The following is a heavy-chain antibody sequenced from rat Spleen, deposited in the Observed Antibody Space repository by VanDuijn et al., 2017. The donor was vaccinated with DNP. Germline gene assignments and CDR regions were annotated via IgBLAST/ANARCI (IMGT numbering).Heavy chain of an antibody. V-gene: IGHV3-1*01. D-gene: IGHD1-5*01. J-gene: IGHJ2*01. CDR2: ISYSGST. CDR3: ARWNIGTSTLDY. Sequence: EVQLQESGPGLVKPSQSLSLTCSVTGYSITSNYWAWIRKFPGNKMEWIGHISYSGSTSYNPSLKSRISITRDTSKNQFFLHLNSVTTEDTATYYCARWNIGTSTLDYWGQGVMVTVSS. CDR1: GYSITSNY.